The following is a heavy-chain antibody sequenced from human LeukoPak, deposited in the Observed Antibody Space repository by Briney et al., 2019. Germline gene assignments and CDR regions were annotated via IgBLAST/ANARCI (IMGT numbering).Heavy chain of an antibody. J-gene: IGHJ3*02. CDR1: GFTFSNYW. V-gene: IGHV3-7*01. CDR2: IKEDGSEK. Sequence: GGSLRLSCAASGFTFSNYWLSWFRQAPGKGLEWVANIKEDGSEKYYVDSVKGRFTISRDIAKNSLYLQMNSLRAEDTALYYCGRRVIWGQGTMVTVSS. CDR3: GRRVI.